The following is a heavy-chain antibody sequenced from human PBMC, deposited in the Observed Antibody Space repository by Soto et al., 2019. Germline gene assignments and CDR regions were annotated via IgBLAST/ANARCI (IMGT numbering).Heavy chain of an antibody. V-gene: IGHV4-59*01. CDR2: IYYSGST. D-gene: IGHD3-10*01. CDR1: GGSISSYY. J-gene: IGHJ4*02. Sequence: PSETLSLTCTVSGGSISSYYWSWIRQPPGKGLEWIGYIYYSGSTNYNPSLKSRVTISVDTSKNQFSLKLSSVTAADTAVYYCARAGRSGFVFDYWGQGTLVTVSS. CDR3: ARAGRSGFVFDY.